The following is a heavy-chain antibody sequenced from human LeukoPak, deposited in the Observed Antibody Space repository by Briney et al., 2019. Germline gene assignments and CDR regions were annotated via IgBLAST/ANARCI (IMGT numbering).Heavy chain of an antibody. CDR3: ARDPYSSSWYVRSGFFDY. Sequence: GASVKVSCKASGCTFTGYYMHWVRQAPGQGLEWMGWINPNSGGTNYAQKFQGRVTMTRDASISTAYMELSRLRSDDTAVYYCARDPYSSSWYVRSGFFDYWGQGTLVTVSS. D-gene: IGHD6-13*01. CDR2: INPNSGGT. CDR1: GCTFTGYY. J-gene: IGHJ4*02. V-gene: IGHV1-2*02.